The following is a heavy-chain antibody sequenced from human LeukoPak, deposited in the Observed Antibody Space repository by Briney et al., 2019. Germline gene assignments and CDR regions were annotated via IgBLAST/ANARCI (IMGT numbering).Heavy chain of an antibody. J-gene: IGHJ4*02. Sequence: SETLSLTCTVSGYSISSGYYWGWIRQPPGKGLEWIGSIYHSGSTYYNPSLKSRVTISVDTSKNPFSLKLSSVTAADTAVYYCARGVNSGYFDYCGQGTLVTVSS. V-gene: IGHV4-38-2*02. D-gene: IGHD1-26*01. CDR3: ARGVNSGYFDY. CDR1: GYSISSGYY. CDR2: IYHSGST.